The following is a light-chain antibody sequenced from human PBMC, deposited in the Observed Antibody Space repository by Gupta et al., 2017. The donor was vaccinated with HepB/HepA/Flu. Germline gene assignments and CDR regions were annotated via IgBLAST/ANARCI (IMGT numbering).Light chain of an antibody. CDR3: QSYDNGLNNGDVV. Sequence: QSVLTQPPSVSGAPGQRVTISCTGSSSNIGAGYDVHWYQQLPGTAPKLLIFGNRNRPSGVPDRFSGSKSGTSASLAITGLQAEDEADYYCQSYDNGLNNGDVVFGGGAKLTVL. V-gene: IGLV1-40*01. CDR1: SSNIGAGYD. J-gene: IGLJ2*01. CDR2: GNR.